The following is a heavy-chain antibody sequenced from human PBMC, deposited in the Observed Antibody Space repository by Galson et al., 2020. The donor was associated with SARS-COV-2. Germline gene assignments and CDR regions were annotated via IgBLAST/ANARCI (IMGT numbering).Heavy chain of an antibody. D-gene: IGHD2-2*01. CDR1: GYTFTSYW. CDR3: ARHGGYCSSTNCYALAFDI. Sequence: HGESLKISCKGSGYTFTSYWIGWVRQMPGKGLEWMGIIYPGDSDTTYSPSFQGQVTISADKSISTAYLQWISLKASDTAMYYCARHGGYCSSTNCYALAFDIWGQGTMVTVSS. CDR2: IYPGDSDT. J-gene: IGHJ3*02. V-gene: IGHV5-51*01.